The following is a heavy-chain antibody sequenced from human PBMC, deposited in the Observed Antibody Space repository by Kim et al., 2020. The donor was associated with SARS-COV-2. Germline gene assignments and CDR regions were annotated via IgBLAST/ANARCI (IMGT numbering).Heavy chain of an antibody. V-gene: IGHV3-23*01. CDR2: ISGSGAGT. D-gene: IGHD2-15*01. J-gene: IGHJ4*02. CDR1: GFTFSKYA. CDR3: ARDWWYPDY. Sequence: GGSLRLSCAASGFTFSKYAMTWVRQAPGKGLEWVSAISGSGAGTYYADSVKGRFTISRDNSKNTLSLQMNTLRAEDTAVYYCARDWWYPDYWGQGTLVAVSS.